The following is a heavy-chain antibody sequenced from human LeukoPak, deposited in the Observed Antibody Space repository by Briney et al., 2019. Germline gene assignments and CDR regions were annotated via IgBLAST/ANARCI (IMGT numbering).Heavy chain of an antibody. CDR2: INTDGSNT. CDR1: GFTLSSYS. V-gene: IGHV3-74*01. D-gene: IGHD4-23*01. Sequence: SGGSLRLSCAASGFTLSSYSMNWVRQAPGKGLEWVSRINTDGSNTNYADSVKGRFTISRDNAKNTLYLQMNSLRAEDTAVYYCASYGGNPPYGYWGQGTLVTVSS. J-gene: IGHJ4*02. CDR3: ASYGGNPPYGY.